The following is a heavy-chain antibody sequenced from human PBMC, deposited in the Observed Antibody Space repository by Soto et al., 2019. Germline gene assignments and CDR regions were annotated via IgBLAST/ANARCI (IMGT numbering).Heavy chain of an antibody. J-gene: IGHJ4*02. V-gene: IGHV3-23*01. Sequence: EVQLLESGGGLAQPGGSLRLSCAVSGITFTNYAMGWVRQAPGKGLEWVSGISGNGGSTTHYADSVKGRFTISRDNSKNMLFLQMNSLRAEDTAVYYCAKHRGFVAGPFDSWGQGTLVIVSS. D-gene: IGHD6-19*01. CDR3: AKHRGFVAGPFDS. CDR1: GITFTNYA. CDR2: ISGNGGSTT.